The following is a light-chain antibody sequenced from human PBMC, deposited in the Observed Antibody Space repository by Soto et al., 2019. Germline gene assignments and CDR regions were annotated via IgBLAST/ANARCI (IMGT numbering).Light chain of an antibody. CDR1: QSISRS. Sequence: VLTQFPASVSLSQGERASLSCRVSQSISRSLAWYQQKPGQAPRLLISDASTRATGIPARFSGSGSWTEFTLTISSLQSEDFALYYCHQYNSWPPGTFGQGTNVDIK. V-gene: IGKV3-15*01. CDR2: DAS. CDR3: HQYNSWPPGT. J-gene: IGKJ2*01.